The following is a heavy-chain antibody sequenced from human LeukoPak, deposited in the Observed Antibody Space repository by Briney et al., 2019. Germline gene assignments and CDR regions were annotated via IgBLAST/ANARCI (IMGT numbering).Heavy chain of an antibody. CDR2: VWYDGSNK. D-gene: IGHD2-2*01. J-gene: IGHJ4*02. CDR1: GFTFSSYG. Sequence: GRSLRLSCAASGFTFSSYGMHWVRQAPGKGLEWVAVVWYDGSNKYYADSVKGRFTSSRDNSKNTLYLQMNSLRAEDTAVYYCARDREYLPDYWGQGTLVTVSS. V-gene: IGHV3-33*01. CDR3: ARDREYLPDY.